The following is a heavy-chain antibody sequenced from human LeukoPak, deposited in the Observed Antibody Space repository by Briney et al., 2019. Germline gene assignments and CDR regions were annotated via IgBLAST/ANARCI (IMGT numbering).Heavy chain of an antibody. CDR3: ARLGYSSGWYFDY. CDR1: GGSISSYY. D-gene: IGHD6-19*01. J-gene: IGHJ4*02. V-gene: IGHV4-34*01. Sequence: SETLSLTCTVSGGSISSYYWSWIRQPPGKGLEWIGEINHSGSTNYNPSLKSRVTISVDKSKNQFSLKLSSVTAADTAVYYCARLGYSSGWYFDYWGQGTLVTVSS. CDR2: INHSGST.